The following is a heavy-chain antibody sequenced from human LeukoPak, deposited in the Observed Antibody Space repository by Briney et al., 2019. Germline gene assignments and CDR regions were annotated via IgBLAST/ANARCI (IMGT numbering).Heavy chain of an antibody. CDR2: IYYSGST. CDR3: ARTRAYSSSMNWFDP. V-gene: IGHV4-59*01. Sequence: SETLSLTCTVSGGSISSYYWSWIRQPPGKGLEWIGYIYYSGSTNYNPSLKSRVTISVDTSKNQFSLKLSSVTAADTAVYYCARTRAYSSSMNWFDPWGQGTLVTVSS. D-gene: IGHD6-13*01. J-gene: IGHJ5*02. CDR1: GGSISSYY.